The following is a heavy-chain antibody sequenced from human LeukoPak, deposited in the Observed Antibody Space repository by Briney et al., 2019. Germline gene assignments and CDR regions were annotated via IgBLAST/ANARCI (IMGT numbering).Heavy chain of an antibody. V-gene: IGHV3-20*04. CDR3: ARGGWFGELLFDY. D-gene: IGHD3-10*01. CDR1: GFTFDGYG. CDR2: INWNGGST. J-gene: IGHJ4*02. Sequence: GGSLRLSCAASGFTFDGYGMSWVRQAPGKGLEWVSGINWNGGSTGYADSVKGRFTISRDNAKNPLYLQMNSLRAEDTALYYCARGGWFGELLFDYWGQGTLVTVSS.